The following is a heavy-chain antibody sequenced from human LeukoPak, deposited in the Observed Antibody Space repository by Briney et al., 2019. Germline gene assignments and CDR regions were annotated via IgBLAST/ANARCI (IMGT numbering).Heavy chain of an antibody. CDR1: GFTFSSYS. CDR3: ARRAPSHDFDD. CDR2: ISTTSGNI. V-gene: IGHV3-21*01. Sequence: PGGSLRLSCAASGFTFSSYSMNWVRQAPGKGLEWVAAISTTSGNIYYADSVKGRFTISRDNAKNSLYLQTNSLRVEDTALYYCARRAPSHDFDDWGQGTLVTVSS. J-gene: IGHJ4*02.